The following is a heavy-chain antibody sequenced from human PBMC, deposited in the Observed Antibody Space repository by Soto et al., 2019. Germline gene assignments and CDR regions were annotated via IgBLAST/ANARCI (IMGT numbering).Heavy chain of an antibody. D-gene: IGHD3-22*01. Sequence: GGSLRLSCAASGFTVSINYMSWVRQAPGKGLEWVSVIYSGGSTYYADSVKGRFTISRDNSKNTLYLQMNSLRAEDTAVYYCAKDTYYYDSSGYYVFDYWGQGALVTVSS. CDR3: AKDTYYYDSSGYYVFDY. CDR1: GFTVSINY. CDR2: IYSGGST. V-gene: IGHV3-66*01. J-gene: IGHJ4*02.